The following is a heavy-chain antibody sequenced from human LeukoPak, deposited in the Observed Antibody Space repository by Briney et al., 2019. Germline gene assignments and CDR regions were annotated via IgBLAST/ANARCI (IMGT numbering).Heavy chain of an antibody. CDR1: GYTFTGYY. CDR3: ANVIAGVTTDY. V-gene: IGHV1-2*02. Sequence: GASVKVSCKASGYTFTGYYIHWVRQAPGQGLERMGWINPNSGDTNFAQKFQGRVTMTRDTSISTAYMELSRLRSDDTAVYYCANVIAGVTTDYWGQGTLVTVSS. D-gene: IGHD1-26*01. J-gene: IGHJ4*02. CDR2: INPNSGDT.